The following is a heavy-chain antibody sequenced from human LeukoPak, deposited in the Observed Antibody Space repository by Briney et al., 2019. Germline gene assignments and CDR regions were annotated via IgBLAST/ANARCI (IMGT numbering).Heavy chain of an antibody. CDR1: GFTFSNYA. J-gene: IGHJ4*02. V-gene: IGHV3-23*01. CDR2: ITAGGGTT. Sequence: PGGSLRLSCAASGFTFSNYAMTWVRQAPGKGLEWVSPITAGGGTTNYADSVKGRFTTSRDNSKNMLYLQMDSLRAEDTAIYYCAKYRESTTWYVGYFDSWGQGTLVTVSS. D-gene: IGHD2/OR15-2a*01. CDR3: AKYRESTTWYVGYFDS.